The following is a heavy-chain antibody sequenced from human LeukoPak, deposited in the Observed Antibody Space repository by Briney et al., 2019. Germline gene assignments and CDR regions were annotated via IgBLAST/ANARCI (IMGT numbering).Heavy chain of an antibody. CDR2: ISGSGGST. Sequence: GGSLRLPCAASGFTFSSYAMSWVRQAPGKGLEWVSAISGSGGSTYYADSVKGRFTISRDNSKNTLYLQMNSLRAEDTAVYYCAKDVFGYSYGYFDYWGQGTLVTVSS. J-gene: IGHJ4*02. V-gene: IGHV3-23*01. D-gene: IGHD5-18*01. CDR3: AKDVFGYSYGYFDY. CDR1: GFTFSSYA.